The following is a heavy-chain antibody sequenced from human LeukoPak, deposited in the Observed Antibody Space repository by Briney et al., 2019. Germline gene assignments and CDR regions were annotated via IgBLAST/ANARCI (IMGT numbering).Heavy chain of an antibody. Sequence: SETQSLTCTVSGGSISSYYWSWIRQPPGKGLEWIGYIYYSGSTNYNPSLKSRVTISVDTSKNQFSLKLSSVTAADTAVYYCARHTMVRGVTANYYYYGMDVWGQGTTVTVSS. D-gene: IGHD3-10*01. V-gene: IGHV4-59*01. CDR2: IYYSGST. CDR3: ARHTMVRGVTANYYYYGMDV. CDR1: GGSISSYY. J-gene: IGHJ6*02.